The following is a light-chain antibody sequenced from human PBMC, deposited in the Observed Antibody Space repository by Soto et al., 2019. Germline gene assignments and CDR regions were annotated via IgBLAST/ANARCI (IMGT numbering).Light chain of an antibody. CDR3: QQYESTPPT. CDR2: WAS. Sequence: DIVMTQSPDSLAVSLGERATINCKSSQSVLYSSNNKNYLAWYQQRPGQPPKLLIYWASTRESRVPDRFSGSGSGTDFTLTISSLPAEDVAVYYCQQYESTPPTFGQGTKLEIK. J-gene: IGKJ2*01. V-gene: IGKV4-1*01. CDR1: QSVLYSSNNKNY.